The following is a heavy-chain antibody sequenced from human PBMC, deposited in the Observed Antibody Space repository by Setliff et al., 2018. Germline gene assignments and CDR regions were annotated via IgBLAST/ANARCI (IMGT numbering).Heavy chain of an antibody. CDR1: GGSISSGGFY. V-gene: IGHV4-61*09. CDR2: FHTGGAT. D-gene: IGHD3-10*01. Sequence: LSLTCSVSGGSISSGGFYWSWIRQSAGRGLEWIGHFHTGGATDYNLSLKSRVTISLDSSKNQFSLRLSSVTAADAAVYFCARESATIGEFPLYYFDKWGQGIPVTVA. CDR3: ARESATIGEFPLYYFDK. J-gene: IGHJ4*02.